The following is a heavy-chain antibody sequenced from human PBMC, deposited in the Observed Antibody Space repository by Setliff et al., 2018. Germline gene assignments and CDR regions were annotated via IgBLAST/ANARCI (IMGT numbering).Heavy chain of an antibody. CDR1: GDPISSGYYY. V-gene: IGHV4-61*09. Sequence: SETLSLTCTVSGDPISSGYYYWTWIRQSAGKGLEWIGHFYTSGNTNYNPSLKSRVTISVDTSKNQFSLKLSSVTAADTATYYCARGGPTLTISRVLVVSSFDPWGQGSRVTVSS. CDR3: ARGGPTLTISRVLVVSSFDP. J-gene: IGHJ5*02. CDR2: FYTSGNT. D-gene: IGHD3-3*01.